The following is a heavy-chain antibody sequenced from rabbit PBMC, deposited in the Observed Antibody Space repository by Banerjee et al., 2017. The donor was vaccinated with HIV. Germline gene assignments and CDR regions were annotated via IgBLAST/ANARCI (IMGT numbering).Heavy chain of an antibody. CDR3: ARDTGSSFSSYGMDL. V-gene: IGHV1S7*01. CDR2: IDPIFGTT. Sequence: QSLEESGGGLVKPGASLTLTCKASGFDFNTYYMSWVRQAPGKGLEWIGYIDPIFGTTYYASWVNGRFTISSHNAQNTLYLQLNSLTAADTATYFCARDTGSSFSSYGMDLWGQGTLVTVS. D-gene: IGHD8-1*01. CDR1: GFDFNTYY. J-gene: IGHJ3*01.